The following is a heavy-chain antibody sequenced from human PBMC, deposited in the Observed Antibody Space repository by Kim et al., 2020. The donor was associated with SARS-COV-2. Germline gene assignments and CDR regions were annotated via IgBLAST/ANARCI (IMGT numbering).Heavy chain of an antibody. D-gene: IGHD6-13*01. J-gene: IGHJ4*02. CDR2: ISAYNGNT. CDR3: ARDISQGLYSSSPGGY. CDR1: GYTFTSYG. Sequence: ASVKVSCKASGYTFTSYGISWVRQAPGQGLEWMGWISAYNGNTNYAQKLQGRVTMTTDTSTSTAYMELRSLRSDDTAVYYCARDISQGLYSSSPGGYWGQGTLVTVSS. V-gene: IGHV1-18*01.